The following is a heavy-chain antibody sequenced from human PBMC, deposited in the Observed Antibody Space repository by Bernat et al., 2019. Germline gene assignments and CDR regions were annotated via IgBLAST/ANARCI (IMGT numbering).Heavy chain of an antibody. CDR1: GFTFSSYW. V-gene: IGHV3-7*04. CDR2: IKQDGSGK. J-gene: IGHJ4*02. CDR3: ARDESYGDYSFPFDY. Sequence: EVQLVESGGGLVQPGGSLRLSCAASGFTFSSYWMSWVRQAPGKGLEWVANIKQDGSGKNYVDSVQGRFTISRDNAKNSLYLQMNSLRAEDTAVYYCARDESYGDYSFPFDYWGQGTLITVSA. D-gene: IGHD4-17*01.